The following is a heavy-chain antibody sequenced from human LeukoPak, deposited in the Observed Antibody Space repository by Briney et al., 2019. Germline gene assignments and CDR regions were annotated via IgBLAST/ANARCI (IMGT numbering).Heavy chain of an antibody. J-gene: IGHJ5*02. CDR3: ARDRDGYNSQAGWFDP. Sequence: GGSLRLSRAPSGFPVSIYSMNCVRQAPGKRLEWVSSPSSSSSYIYYAVSVKGRFTISRDNAKNSLYLQMNSLRAEDTAVYYCARDRDGYNSQAGWFDPWGQGTLVTVSS. CDR1: GFPVSIYS. D-gene: IGHD5-24*01. CDR2: PSSSSSYI. V-gene: IGHV3-21*01.